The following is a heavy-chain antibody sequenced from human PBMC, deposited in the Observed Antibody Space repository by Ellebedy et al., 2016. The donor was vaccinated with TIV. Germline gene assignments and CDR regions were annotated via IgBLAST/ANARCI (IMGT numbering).Heavy chain of an antibody. CDR3: TRDPGLYYDSSGYMDV. J-gene: IGHJ6*02. V-gene: IGHV4-59*01. D-gene: IGHD3-22*01. CDR2: VYYTGIT. CDR1: GSYINSNY. Sequence: SETLSLXXAVSGSYINSNYWSWVRQPPGKGLEWIGNVYYTGITNYNPSLKSRVTISVDRSKNQFSLNLNSVTAADTAVYYCTRDPGLYYDSSGYMDVWGQGTTVTVSS.